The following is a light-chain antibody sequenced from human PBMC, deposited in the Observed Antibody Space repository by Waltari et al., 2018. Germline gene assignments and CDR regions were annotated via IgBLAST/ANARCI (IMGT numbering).Light chain of an antibody. J-gene: IGLJ2*01. Sequence: QAALTQPRSVSGSPGQSVTISCTGTSSDIGGYNYVSWYQQHPGTAPKLMIYEVSKRPSGVSDRFSGSKSGNTASLTISGLQAEDEADYYCCSYAGSYTYIFGGGTRLTVL. CDR1: SSDIGGYNY. CDR3: CSYAGSYTYI. CDR2: EVS. V-gene: IGLV2-11*01.